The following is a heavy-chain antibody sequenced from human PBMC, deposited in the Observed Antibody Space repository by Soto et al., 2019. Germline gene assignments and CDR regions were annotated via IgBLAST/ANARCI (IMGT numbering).Heavy chain of an antibody. CDR1: GGSLNNYG. J-gene: IGHJ4*02. CDR3: ASSRSDPRDMYFVSWSRLDY. CDR2: LVPMYGTI. D-gene: IGHD3-10*01. Sequence: QVQLEQSGAAVKRPGSPVKVSCKAFGGSLNNYGISWVRQAPGQGLGWLGGLVPMYGTIKYGQKLPGRLIFTVDKSTSTAYMQLTSLRREDTAVYYCASSRSDPRDMYFVSWSRLDYWGQGTLVTVSS. V-gene: IGHV1-69*06.